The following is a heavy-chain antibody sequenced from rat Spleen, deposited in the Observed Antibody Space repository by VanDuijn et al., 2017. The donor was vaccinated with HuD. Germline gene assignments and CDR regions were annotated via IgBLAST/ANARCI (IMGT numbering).Heavy chain of an antibody. D-gene: IGHD1-11*01. CDR1: GFTFSDYG. CDR3: ARRYDFDY. J-gene: IGHJ2*01. CDR2: ITNTGGST. Sequence: EVQMVESGGGLVQPGRSLKLSCAASGFTFSDYGMAWVRQAPTKGLEWVASITNTGGSTYYPDSVKGRFTISRDNAKSSLYLQMDGLRSEDTATYYCARRYDFDYWGQGVMVTVSS. V-gene: IGHV5-29*01.